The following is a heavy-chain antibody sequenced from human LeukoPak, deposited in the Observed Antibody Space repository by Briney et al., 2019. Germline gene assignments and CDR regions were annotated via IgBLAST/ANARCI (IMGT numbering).Heavy chain of an antibody. CDR3: ARSMYEATGFDY. CDR1: GFTFSSYA. J-gene: IGHJ4*02. Sequence: PGGSLRLSCAASGFTFSSYAMSWVRQAPGKGLEWVSGINWNGGSTGYADSVKGRFTISRDNAKNSLYLQMNSLRAEDTALYYCARSMYEATGFDYWGQGTLVTVSS. CDR2: INWNGGST. V-gene: IGHV3-20*04. D-gene: IGHD1-26*01.